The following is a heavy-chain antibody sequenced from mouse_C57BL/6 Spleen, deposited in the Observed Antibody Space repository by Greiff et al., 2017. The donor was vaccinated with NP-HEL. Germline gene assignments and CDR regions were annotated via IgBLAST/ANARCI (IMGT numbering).Heavy chain of an antibody. CDR2: INPSTGGT. CDR1: GYSFTGYY. V-gene: IGHV1-42*01. D-gene: IGHD1-1*01. Sequence: VQLQQSGPELVKPGASVKISCKASGYSFTGYYMNWVKQSPEKSLEWIGEINPSTGGTTYNQKFKAKATLTVDKSSSTAYMQLKSLTSEDSAVYYCARGDYYGSSGYYFDYWGQGTTLTVSS. J-gene: IGHJ2*01. CDR3: ARGDYYGSSGYYFDY.